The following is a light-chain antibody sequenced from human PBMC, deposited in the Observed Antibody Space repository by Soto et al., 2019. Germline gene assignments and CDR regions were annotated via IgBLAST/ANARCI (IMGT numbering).Light chain of an antibody. Sequence: DIQMTQSPSTLSASVGDRVTITCRASQSISSWLAWYQQKPGKAPKLLIYDASSLESGVPSRFSGSGSGTEFTLTISSLQADDCATYYCQQYYSYSPWTFGQGTKVEIK. CDR2: DAS. CDR1: QSISSW. V-gene: IGKV1-5*01. J-gene: IGKJ1*01. CDR3: QQYYSYSPWT.